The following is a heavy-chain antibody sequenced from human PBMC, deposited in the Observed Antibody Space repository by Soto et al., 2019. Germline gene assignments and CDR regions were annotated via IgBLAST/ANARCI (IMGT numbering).Heavy chain of an antibody. J-gene: IGHJ4*02. CDR1: GGTFSSYA. Sequence: QVQLVQSGAEVKKPGSSVKVSCKASGGTFSSYAISWVRQAPGQGLEWMGGIIPIFGTANYAQKFQGRVTSTADESTSTADRELSIPRSEDTAVYYGARGAYYYDSSGYVDYWGQGTLVTVSS. V-gene: IGHV1-69*01. CDR2: IIPIFGTA. D-gene: IGHD3-22*01. CDR3: ARGAYYYDSSGYVDY.